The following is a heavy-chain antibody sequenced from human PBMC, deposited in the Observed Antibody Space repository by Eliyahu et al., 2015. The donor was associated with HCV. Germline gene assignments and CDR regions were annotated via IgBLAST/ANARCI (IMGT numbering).Heavy chain of an antibody. D-gene: IGHD6-19*01. Sequence: QVQLQESGPGLVKPSETLSLTCTVXGGXIXSYYWSWIRQPPGKGLEWIGFIHYSGSTHFNPSLKSRVTISVDTSKNQVSLKLSSVTAADTAVYYCASGGGGIAVAGTGGWFDPWGQGTLVTVSS. J-gene: IGHJ5*02. CDR2: IHYSGST. CDR1: GGXIXSYY. V-gene: IGHV4-59*01. CDR3: ASGGGGIAVAGTGGWFDP.